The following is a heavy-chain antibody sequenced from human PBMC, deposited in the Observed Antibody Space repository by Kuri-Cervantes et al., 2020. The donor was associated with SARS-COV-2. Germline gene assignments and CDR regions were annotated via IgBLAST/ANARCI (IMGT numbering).Heavy chain of an antibody. Sequence: GGSLRLSCTASGFTFRSYAMDWVRQAPGKGLEWVSGIRGSGGDTYYADSVKGRFTMSRDNSKNTLFLQMNNLRVEDTAVYYCAREEGVPAWGQGTLVTVSS. CDR3: AREEGVPA. CDR1: GFTFRSYA. J-gene: IGHJ5*02. D-gene: IGHD2-2*01. CDR2: IRGSGGDT. V-gene: IGHV3-23*01.